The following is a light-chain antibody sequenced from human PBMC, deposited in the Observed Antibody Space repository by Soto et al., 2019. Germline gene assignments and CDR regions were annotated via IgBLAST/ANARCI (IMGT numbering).Light chain of an antibody. CDR3: VLYMGSAIWV. Sequence: QAVVTQEPSFSVSPGGTVTLTCGLSSGSVSTSYYPSWYQQTPGQAPRTLIYSTNTRSSGVPDLFSGSILGNKAALTITGAQADDESDYFCVLYMGSAIWVFCGGTKLTLL. V-gene: IGLV8-61*01. CDR1: SGSVSTSYY. CDR2: STN. J-gene: IGLJ2*01.